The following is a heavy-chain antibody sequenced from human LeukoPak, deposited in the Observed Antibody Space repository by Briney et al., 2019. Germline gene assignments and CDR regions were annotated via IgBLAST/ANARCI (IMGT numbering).Heavy chain of an antibody. J-gene: IGHJ6*03. D-gene: IGHD4-11*01. Sequence: PGGSPRLSCAASGFTFSHYWMAWVRQSPGKGLEWLANIRPDGGDTAYVDSVKGRFTIDRDNARNSVYLQMNSLRVEETAVYYCARRSTVIAGYYYMDVWGKGTSVTVSS. CDR2: IRPDGGDT. CDR3: ARRSTVIAGYYYMDV. V-gene: IGHV3-7*01. CDR1: GFTFSHYW.